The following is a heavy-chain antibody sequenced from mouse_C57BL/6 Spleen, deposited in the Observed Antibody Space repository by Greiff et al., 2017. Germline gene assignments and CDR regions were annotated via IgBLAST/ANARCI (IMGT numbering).Heavy chain of an antibody. Sequence: EVQLQQSGPELVKPGASVKIPCKASGFTFTDSNMDWVKQSHGKSLEWIGDINPNNGGTIYNQKFKGKATLTVDKSSSTAYMKLRSLTSEDTAVYYCARFATVVGNAMDYWGQGTSVTVSS. CDR3: ARFATVVGNAMDY. J-gene: IGHJ4*01. D-gene: IGHD1-1*01. V-gene: IGHV1-18*01. CDR2: INPNNGGT. CDR1: GFTFTDSN.